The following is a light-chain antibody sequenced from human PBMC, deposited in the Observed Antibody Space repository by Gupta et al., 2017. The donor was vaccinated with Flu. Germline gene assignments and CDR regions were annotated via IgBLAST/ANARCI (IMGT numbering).Light chain of an antibody. J-gene: IGLJ2*01. Sequence: QSALTQPRAVSGSPGQSVTISCTGTSSDVGGYNYVAWYHQNPGSAPKLMIYAVTRRPSGVTDRFSGSESSNTASLTISGLQAEDEAHYHCCSYAGTYIVVGGGTKLTVL. CDR3: CSYAGTYIV. V-gene: IGLV2-11*01. CDR1: SSDVGGYNY. CDR2: AVT.